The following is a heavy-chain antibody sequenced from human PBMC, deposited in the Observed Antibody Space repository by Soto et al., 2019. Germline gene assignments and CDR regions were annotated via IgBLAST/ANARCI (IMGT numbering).Heavy chain of an antibody. Sequence: QVQLQESVPGLVKPSETLSLSCTVSGGSIDNYYWTWIRQPPGKGLEWIGHMYYSGSTNYNPSLRTRVTKSVDTSKNQSSLKLSPVTAADTAVYYCARPSARRTWNAAFDIWGQGTMLTVSS. CDR3: ARPSARRTWNAAFDI. CDR2: MYYSGST. D-gene: IGHD1-1*01. J-gene: IGHJ3*02. CDR1: GGSIDNYY. V-gene: IGHV4-59*08.